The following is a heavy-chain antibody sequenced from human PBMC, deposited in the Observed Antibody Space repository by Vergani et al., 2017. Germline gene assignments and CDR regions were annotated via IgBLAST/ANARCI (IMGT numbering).Heavy chain of an antibody. CDR2: ISYDGTKK. D-gene: IGHD1-1*01. J-gene: IGHJ1*01. Sequence: QVHLVESGGGVVQPGRSLRLSCVVSGFTSSYYGMHRVRQAPGKGLEWVAVISYDGTKKYYADSVKGRFTISRDNSKSTLYLQMNSLRTADTAVYYCATKSCGTPGCQIGYFREWGQGTLVTVSS. CDR1: GFTSSYYG. V-gene: IGHV3-30*03. CDR3: ATKSCGTPGCQIGYFRE.